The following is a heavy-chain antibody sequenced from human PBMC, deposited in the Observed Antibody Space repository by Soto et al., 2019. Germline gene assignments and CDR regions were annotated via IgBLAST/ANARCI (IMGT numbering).Heavy chain of an antibody. D-gene: IGHD3-22*01. V-gene: IGHV5-51*01. CDR1: GYSFTSYW. Sequence: GESLKISCKGSGYSFTSYWIGWVRQMPGKGLEWMGIIYPGDSDTRYSPSFQGQVTISADKSISTAYLQWSSLKASDTAMYYCARNLLHYYDSSGYWDYYGMDVWGQGTTVTVSS. CDR2: IYPGDSDT. J-gene: IGHJ6*02. CDR3: ARNLLHYYDSSGYWDYYGMDV.